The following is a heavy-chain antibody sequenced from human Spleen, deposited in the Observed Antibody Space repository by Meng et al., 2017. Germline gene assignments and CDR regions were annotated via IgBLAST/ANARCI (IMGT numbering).Heavy chain of an antibody. D-gene: IGHD1-14*01. Sequence: QVQLQQWGAGLWKPSETLSLSCAVSGGSVGDYYWSWVRQPPGKGLEWIGEVNLSGTANNSPSLKSRVTIAADTSKNHISLNLTSVTAADTAVYYCATLGTTIDSWGQGTLVTVSS. CDR3: ATLGTTIDS. CDR1: GGSVGDYY. J-gene: IGHJ4*02. V-gene: IGHV4-34*01. CDR2: VNLSGTA.